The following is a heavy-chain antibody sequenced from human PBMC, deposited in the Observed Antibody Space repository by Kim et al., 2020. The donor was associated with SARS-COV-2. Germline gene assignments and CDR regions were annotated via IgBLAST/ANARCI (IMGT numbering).Heavy chain of an antibody. Sequence: SETLSLTCAVYGGSFNDYYWIWIRQPPGKGLEWIGEINHSGSTNYNPSLKSRVIISVDTSKNRFSLKLSSVTVADTAVYYCAGGQDVDSGRYGGMDVWGQGTTVTVSS. J-gene: IGHJ6*02. CDR3: AGGQDVDSGRYGGMDV. D-gene: IGHD3-10*01. V-gene: IGHV4-34*01. CDR2: INHSGST. CDR1: GGSFNDYY.